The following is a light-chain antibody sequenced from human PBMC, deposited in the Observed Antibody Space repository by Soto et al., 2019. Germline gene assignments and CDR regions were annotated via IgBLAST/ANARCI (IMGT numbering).Light chain of an antibody. CDR3: CSYAGSSTLV. J-gene: IGLJ2*01. V-gene: IGLV2-23*01. CDR1: SSDVGSYTL. Sequence: QSVLTQPDSVSGSPGQSITISCTGTSSDVGSYTLVSWYQQHPGKAPKLMIYEGSKRPSGVSNRFSGSKSGNTASLTISGLQAEDEADYYCCSYAGSSTLVFGGGTKVTVL. CDR2: EGS.